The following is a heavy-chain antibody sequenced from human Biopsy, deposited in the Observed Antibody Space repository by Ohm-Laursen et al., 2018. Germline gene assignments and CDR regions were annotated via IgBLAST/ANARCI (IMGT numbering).Heavy chain of an antibody. CDR1: GDSISTYY. Sequence: TLSLTCTVSGDSISTYYWSWIRQPPGKGLQWIGYIYYTGNTDYNPSLQSRVTISVDTSKNHFSLRLRSMTPADTAMYYCARDRGYYSDRTVSGYFDLWGRGTLVTVSS. J-gene: IGHJ2*01. CDR2: IYYTGNT. V-gene: IGHV4-59*01. D-gene: IGHD3-22*01. CDR3: ARDRGYYSDRTVSGYFDL.